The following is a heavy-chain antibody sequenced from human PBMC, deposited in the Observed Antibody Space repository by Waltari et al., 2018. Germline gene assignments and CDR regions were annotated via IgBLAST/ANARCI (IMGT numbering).Heavy chain of an antibody. V-gene: IGHV4-4*07. CDR3: ARARGFLEWSPPGNWFDP. J-gene: IGHJ5*02. D-gene: IGHD3-3*01. CDR1: GCSIRSYY. CDR2: IYTSGST. Sequence: QVQLQESGPGLVKPSETLSLTCTVSGCSIRSYYWRCIRQHARQGLEWIGRIYTSGSTNYNPSLKSRVTMSVDTSKNQFSLKLSSVTAADTAVYYCARARGFLEWSPPGNWFDPWGQGTLVTVSS.